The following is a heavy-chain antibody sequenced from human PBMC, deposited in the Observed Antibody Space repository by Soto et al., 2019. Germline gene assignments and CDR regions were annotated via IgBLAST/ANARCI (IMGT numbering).Heavy chain of an antibody. Sequence: VQLVQSGAEVKKPGSSVKVSCKASGDTFTTYVTSWVRQAPGQGPEWIGGINPMSRTAKYSEKYNGRVTITADEATRTAYLDLTSLRFEDTAVYFCARGTYCGSNCFFAREYWGQGTLVTVSS. CDR2: INPMSRTA. CDR1: GDTFTTYV. V-gene: IGHV1-69*01. J-gene: IGHJ4*02. CDR3: ARGTYCGSNCFFAREY. D-gene: IGHD2-21*01.